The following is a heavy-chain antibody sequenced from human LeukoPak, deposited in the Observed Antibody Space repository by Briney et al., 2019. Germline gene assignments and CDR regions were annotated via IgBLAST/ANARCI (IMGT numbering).Heavy chain of an antibody. J-gene: IGHJ6*03. D-gene: IGHD6-6*01. CDR2: FDPEDGET. CDR3: ATLSSSSSDYYYYMDV. Sequence: ASVTVSCKVSGYTLTELSMHWVRQAPGKGLEWMGGFDPEDGETIYAQKFQGRVTMTEDTSTDTAYMELSSLRSEDTAVYYCATLSSSSSDYYYYMDVWGKGTTVTVSS. V-gene: IGHV1-24*01. CDR1: GYTLTELS.